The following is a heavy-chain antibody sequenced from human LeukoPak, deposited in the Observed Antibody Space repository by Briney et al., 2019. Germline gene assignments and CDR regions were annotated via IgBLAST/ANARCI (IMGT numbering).Heavy chain of an antibody. CDR1: GGSFSGYY. CDR2: INHSGST. Sequence: SETLSLTCAVYGGSFSGYYWSWIRQPPGKGLEWIGEINHSGSTNYNPSLKSRVTISVDTSKNQFSPKLSSVTAADTAVYYCARMPLFYYDSSGPNDYWGQGTLVTVSS. D-gene: IGHD3-22*01. J-gene: IGHJ4*02. CDR3: ARMPLFYYDSSGPNDY. V-gene: IGHV4-34*01.